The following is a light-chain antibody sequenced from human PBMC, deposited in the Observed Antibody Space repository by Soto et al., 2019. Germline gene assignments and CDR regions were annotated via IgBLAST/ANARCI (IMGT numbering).Light chain of an antibody. CDR2: DAS. V-gene: IGKV3-11*01. J-gene: IGKJ2*01. Sequence: EIVLTQSPATLSLSPGERATLSCRASQSVSSYLAWYQQKPGQAPRLLIYDASNRATGIPARFSGSGSGTDFTLPNSSLEPEDFAVYYCQQRSNWPMYTFGKGTKLEIK. CDR3: QQRSNWPMYT. CDR1: QSVSSY.